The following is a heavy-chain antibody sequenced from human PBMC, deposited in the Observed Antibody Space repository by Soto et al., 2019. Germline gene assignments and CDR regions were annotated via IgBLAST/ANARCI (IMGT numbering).Heavy chain of an antibody. CDR2: IYSGGST. Sequence: PGGSLRLSCAASVFTVSSNYMSWVRQAPGKGLEWVSVIYSGGSTYYADSVKGRFTISRHNSKNTLYLQMNSLRAEDTAVYYCARDRRKVLDAFDIWGQGTMVTVSS. CDR3: ARDRRKVLDAFDI. J-gene: IGHJ3*02. CDR1: VFTVSSNY. V-gene: IGHV3-53*04.